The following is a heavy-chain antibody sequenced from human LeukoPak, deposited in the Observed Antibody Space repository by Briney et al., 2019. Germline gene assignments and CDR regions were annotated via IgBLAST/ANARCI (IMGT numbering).Heavy chain of an antibody. V-gene: IGHV4-59*12. CDR3: ARATTVTTRFDP. D-gene: IGHD4-17*01. J-gene: IGHJ5*02. Sequence: PSETLSLTCTVSGDSITTYYWNWIRQPPGKGLAWIGYIYYSGTTNYNPSLKSRLTISLDTSKNQFSLKLSSMTAADTAVYYCARATTVTTRFDPWGQGTLVIVSS. CDR1: GDSITTYY. CDR2: IYYSGTT.